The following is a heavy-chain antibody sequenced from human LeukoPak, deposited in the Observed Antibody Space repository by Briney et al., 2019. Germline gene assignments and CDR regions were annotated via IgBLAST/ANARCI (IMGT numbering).Heavy chain of an antibody. CDR2: IYYSGST. V-gene: IGHV4-39*07. D-gene: IGHD6-19*01. Sequence: SETLSLTCSVSGGSINSRPYYWGWIRQPPGKGLEWIGNIYYSGSTYYNPSLKSRVTISVDTSKNQFSLKLSSVTAADTAVYYCARDANSSGWPTNWFDPWGQGTLVTVSS. CDR1: GGSINSRPYY. J-gene: IGHJ5*02. CDR3: ARDANSSGWPTNWFDP.